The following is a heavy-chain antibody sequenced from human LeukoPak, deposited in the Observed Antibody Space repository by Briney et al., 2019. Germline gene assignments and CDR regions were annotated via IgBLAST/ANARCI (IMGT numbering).Heavy chain of an antibody. CDR2: ISSSSSYI. CDR1: GFTFSSYS. V-gene: IGHV3-21*01. CDR3: ARDRGGGGAFDI. D-gene: IGHD3-10*01. J-gene: IGHJ3*02. Sequence: GGSLRLSCAASGFTFSSYSMNWVRQAPGKGLEWVSSISSSSSYIYYADSVKGRFTISRDNAKNSLYLQMNSLRAEDTAVYYCARDRGGGGAFDIWGQGTMVTVSS.